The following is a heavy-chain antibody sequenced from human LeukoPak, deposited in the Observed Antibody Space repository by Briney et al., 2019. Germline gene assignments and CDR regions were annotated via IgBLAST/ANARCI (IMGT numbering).Heavy chain of an antibody. CDR3: ARDTPGEESH. CDR2: IKQDGSEK. Sequence: GGSLRLSCSASGFTFSAYWMSWVRQAPGKGLEWVANIKQDGSEKYYVDSVRGRFTISRDNAKNSLYLQMNSLRGEDTAVYYCARDTPGEESHWGQGTLVTVSS. D-gene: IGHD2-2*01. V-gene: IGHV3-7*01. J-gene: IGHJ4*02. CDR1: GFTFSAYW.